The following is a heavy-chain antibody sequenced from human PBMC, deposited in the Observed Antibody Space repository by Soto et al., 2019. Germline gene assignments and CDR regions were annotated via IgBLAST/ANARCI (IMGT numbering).Heavy chain of an antibody. CDR2: ISGSGGST. CDR1: GFTFSSYA. V-gene: IGHV3-23*01. Sequence: GGSLRLSCAASGFTFSSYAMSWVRQAPGKGLERVSAISGSGGSTYYADSVKGRLTISRDNSKNTLYLQMNSLRAEDTAVYYCAKDKGPRYGSDYYNYGMDVWGQGTTGTVSS. CDR3: AKDKGPRYGSDYYNYGMDV. J-gene: IGHJ6*02. D-gene: IGHD3-10*01.